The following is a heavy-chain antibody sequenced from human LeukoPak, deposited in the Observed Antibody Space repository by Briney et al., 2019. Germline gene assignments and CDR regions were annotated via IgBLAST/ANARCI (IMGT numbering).Heavy chain of an antibody. CDR2: IYENGGTT. CDR1: GFTFRSHA. J-gene: IGHJ6*02. V-gene: IGHV3-23*01. Sequence: GGSLRLSCVGSGFTFRSHAMSWVRQAPEKGLEFVSGIYENGGTTYYADSVKGRFSISRDNSKNTLYLQMNSLRAEDTAAYYCARGFYGMDVWGQGTTVTVSS. CDR3: ARGFYGMDV.